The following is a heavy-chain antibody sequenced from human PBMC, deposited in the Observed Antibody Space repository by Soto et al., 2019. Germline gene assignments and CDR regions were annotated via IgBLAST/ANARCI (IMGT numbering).Heavy chain of an antibody. V-gene: IGHV4-59*08. D-gene: IGHD5-18*01. CDR2: INYSGST. CDR1: GGSISNYH. CDR3: ARRYGYAFDI. J-gene: IGHJ3*02. Sequence: SETLSLTCTVSGGSISNYHWSWIRQPPGKGLEWIGSINYSGSTNYNPSLKSRVTISVDTSKNQFSLKLSSVTAADTAIYYCARRYGYAFDIWGQGTMVTVSS.